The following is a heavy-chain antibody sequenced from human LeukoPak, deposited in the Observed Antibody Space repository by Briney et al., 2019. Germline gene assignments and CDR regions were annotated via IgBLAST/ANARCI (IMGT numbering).Heavy chain of an antibody. D-gene: IGHD2-2*02. Sequence: GGSLRLSCAASGFTFSSYSMNWVRQAPGKGLEWVSSISSSSSYIYYADSVKGRFTIPRDNAKNSLYLQMNSLRAEDTAVYYCARDCSSTSCYTFDYWGQGTLVTVSS. J-gene: IGHJ4*02. V-gene: IGHV3-21*01. CDR1: GFTFSSYS. CDR2: ISSSSSYI. CDR3: ARDCSSTSCYTFDY.